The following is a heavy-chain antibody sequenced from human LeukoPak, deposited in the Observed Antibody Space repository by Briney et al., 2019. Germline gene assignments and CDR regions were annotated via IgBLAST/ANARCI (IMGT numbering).Heavy chain of an antibody. V-gene: IGHV3-48*01. D-gene: IGHD2-2*01. J-gene: IGHJ6*03. Sequence: PGGSLRLSCAASGFTFSSYGMNWVRQAPGKGLEWVSHISSSSSSIYYADSVKGRFTISRDNAKNSLYLQMNSLRAEDTAVYYCARDDEDIVVPEYYYYMDVWGKGTTVTVSS. CDR2: ISSSSSSI. CDR1: GFTFSSYG. CDR3: ARDDEDIVVPEYYYYMDV.